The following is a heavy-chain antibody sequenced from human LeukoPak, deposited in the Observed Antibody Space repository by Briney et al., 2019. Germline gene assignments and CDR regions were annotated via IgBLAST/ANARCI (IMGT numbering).Heavy chain of an antibody. Sequence: SQTLSLTCTVSGGSISRGSYYWGWIRQPAGKGLEWIVRIYTSGSTNYNPSLKSRVTISVATSKNQFSLKLSSVTAADTAVYYCARDIPGFDYWGQGTPVTGSS. CDR1: GGSISRGSYY. J-gene: IGHJ4*02. V-gene: IGHV4-61*02. CDR2: IYTSGST. D-gene: IGHD2-21*01. CDR3: ARDIPGFDY.